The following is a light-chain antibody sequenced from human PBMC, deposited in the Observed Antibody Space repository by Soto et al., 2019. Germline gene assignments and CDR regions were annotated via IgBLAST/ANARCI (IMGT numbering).Light chain of an antibody. CDR3: QQYGSSLSIT. J-gene: IGKJ5*01. Sequence: EIVMTQSPVTLSVSPGERATLSCRASQSVSSSYLAWYQQKPGQAPRLLIYGASSRATGIPDRFSGSGSGTDFTLTISRLEPEDFAVYYCQQYGSSLSITFGQGTRLEIK. CDR2: GAS. V-gene: IGKV3-20*01. CDR1: QSVSSSY.